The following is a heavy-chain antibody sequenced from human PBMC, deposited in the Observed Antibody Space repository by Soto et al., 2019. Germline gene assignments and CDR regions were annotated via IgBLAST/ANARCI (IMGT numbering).Heavy chain of an antibody. CDR1: GFTFTSYA. CDR3: AKDSYGPNYFDY. D-gene: IGHD3-10*01. J-gene: IGHJ4*02. V-gene: IGHV3-30*14. CDR2: ISYDGNNQ. Sequence: QVQLVESGGGVVQPGRSLRLSCAASGFTFTSYAIHWFRQAPGKGLEWVAVISYDGNNQYYADSVKGRFTISRDTSKNTLYIQMNCLRHDDTAVYYCAKDSYGPNYFDYWGQGTLVTVSS.